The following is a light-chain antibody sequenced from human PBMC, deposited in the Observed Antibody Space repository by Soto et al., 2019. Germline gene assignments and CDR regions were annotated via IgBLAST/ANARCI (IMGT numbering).Light chain of an antibody. CDR1: QSVLYSSNNKNY. Sequence: DLVLTPSPYSLSVSLGERATINCKSSQSVLYSSNNKNYLAWYQQKPGQPPKLLIYWASTRESGVPDRFSGSGSGTDFTLTISSLQAEDVAVYYCQQYYSTPLTFGGGTKV. CDR3: QQYYSTPLT. CDR2: WAS. J-gene: IGKJ4*01. V-gene: IGKV4-1*01.